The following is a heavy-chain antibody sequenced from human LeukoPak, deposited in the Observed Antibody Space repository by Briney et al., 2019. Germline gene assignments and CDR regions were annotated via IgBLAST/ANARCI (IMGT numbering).Heavy chain of an antibody. CDR3: AREGTYYDFWSGYPYGMDV. Sequence: SVKVSCKASGGTFSSYAVSWVRQAPGQGLEWMGRIIPILGIANYAQKFQGRVTITADKSTSTAYMELSSLRSEDTAVYYCAREGTYYDFWSGYPYGMDVWGQGTTVTVSS. D-gene: IGHD3-3*01. V-gene: IGHV1-69*04. CDR2: IIPILGIA. CDR1: GGTFSSYA. J-gene: IGHJ6*02.